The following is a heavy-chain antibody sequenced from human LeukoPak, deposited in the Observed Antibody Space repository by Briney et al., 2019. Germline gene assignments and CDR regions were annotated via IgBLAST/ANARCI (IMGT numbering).Heavy chain of an antibody. CDR1: GFTFSNYG. J-gene: IGHJ4*02. Sequence: GRSLRPSCAPSGFTFSNYGMRWARPAAGKGLEWVAFIRYDGINKYYADSVKGRFTITRDNSTNKLYLQMNSLRLEDMAADDCAKRGGDSVVLPAAISVGSWGQGTLVSFSS. CDR3: AKRGGDSVVLPAAISVGS. D-gene: IGHD2-2*02. V-gene: IGHV3-30*02. CDR2: IRYDGINK.